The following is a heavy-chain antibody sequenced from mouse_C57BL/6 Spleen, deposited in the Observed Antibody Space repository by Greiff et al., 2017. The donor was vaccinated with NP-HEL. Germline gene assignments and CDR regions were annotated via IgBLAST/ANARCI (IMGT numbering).Heavy chain of an antibody. Sequence: QVQLQQPGTELVKPGASVKLSCKASGYTFTSYWMHWVKQRPGQGLEWIGNINPSNGGTNYNEKFKSKATLTVDKSSSTAYMQLSSLTSEDSAVDYRARSSAYPYYAMDYWGQGTSVTVSS. V-gene: IGHV1-53*01. J-gene: IGHJ4*01. D-gene: IGHD2-10*01. CDR2: INPSNGGT. CDR3: ARSSAYPYYAMDY. CDR1: GYTFTSYW.